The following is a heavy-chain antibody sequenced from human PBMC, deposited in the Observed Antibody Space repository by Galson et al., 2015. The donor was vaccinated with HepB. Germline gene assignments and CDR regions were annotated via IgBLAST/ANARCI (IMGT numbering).Heavy chain of an antibody. CDR1: GYTFIGHH. J-gene: IGHJ5*02. CDR3: ARGAAVATNWFDP. CDR2: INPNSGDT. Sequence: SVKVGCKASGYTFIGHHMHWVRQAPGQGLEWMGWINPNSGDTKDAQKFEGRVTMTRDTSISTAHMELSRLRSDDTAVYYCARGAAVATNWFDPWGQGTLVPVSS. D-gene: IGHD6-13*01. V-gene: IGHV1-2*02.